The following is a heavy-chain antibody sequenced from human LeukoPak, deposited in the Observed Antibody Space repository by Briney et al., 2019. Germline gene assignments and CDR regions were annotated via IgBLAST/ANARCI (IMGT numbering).Heavy chain of an antibody. V-gene: IGHV1-18*01. CDR1: GYTFTSYG. J-gene: IGHJ5*02. CDR3: ARDLEWGYCSSTSCYTGFDP. D-gene: IGHD2-2*02. CDR2: VSAYNGNT. Sequence: ASVKDSCKASGYTFTSYGISWVRQAPGQGLEWMGWVSAYNGNTNYAQKLQGRVTMTTDTSTSTAYMELRSLRSDDTAVYYCARDLEWGYCSSTSCYTGFDPWGQGTLVTVSS.